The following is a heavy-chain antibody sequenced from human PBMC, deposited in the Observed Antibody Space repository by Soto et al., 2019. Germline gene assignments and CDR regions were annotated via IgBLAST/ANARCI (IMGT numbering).Heavy chain of an antibody. CDR1: GGSFSGYY. J-gene: IGHJ4*02. CDR3: ARLRPPYDYVWGSYRAPHTLDTGMPSGY. V-gene: IGHV4-34*01. CDR2: INHSGST. Sequence: SETLSLTCAVYGGSFSGYYWSWSRQPPGKGLEWIGEINHSGSTNYNPSLKSRVTISVDTSKNQFSLKLSSVTAADTAVYYCARLRPPYDYVWGSYRAPHTLDTGMPSGYWGQGTLVTVSS. D-gene: IGHD3-16*02.